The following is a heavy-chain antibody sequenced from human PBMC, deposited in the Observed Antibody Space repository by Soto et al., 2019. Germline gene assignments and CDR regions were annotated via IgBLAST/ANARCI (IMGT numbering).Heavy chain of an antibody. D-gene: IGHD3-22*01. Sequence: EVQLLESGGGLVQPGGSLRLSCAASGFTFSSYAMSWVRQAPGKGLEWVSAISGSGGSTYYADSVKGRFTISRDNSKNTLYLQMNSLRAEDTAVYYCARDQENYYDSSGYYYGYWGQGTLVTVSS. J-gene: IGHJ4*02. CDR2: ISGSGGST. CDR1: GFTFSSYA. CDR3: ARDQENYYDSSGYYYGY. V-gene: IGHV3-23*01.